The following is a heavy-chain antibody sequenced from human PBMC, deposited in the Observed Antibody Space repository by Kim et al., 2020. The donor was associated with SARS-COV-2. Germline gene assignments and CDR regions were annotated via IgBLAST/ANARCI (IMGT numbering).Heavy chain of an antibody. V-gene: IGHV4-39*01. D-gene: IGHD6-13*01. Sequence: SETLSLTCTISGGSISSSTYSWNWFRQPPGNALEWIGGIDSSGSTYYSPSLKSRVTLSVETSKNQFSLKLSSVTAADTAVFYCTRHLSGSSWFGHWGQGT. CDR1: GGSISSSTYS. CDR2: IDSSGST. CDR3: TRHLSGSSWFGH. J-gene: IGHJ5*02.